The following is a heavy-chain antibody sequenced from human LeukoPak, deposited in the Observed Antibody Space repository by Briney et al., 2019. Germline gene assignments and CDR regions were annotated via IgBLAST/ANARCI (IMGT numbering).Heavy chain of an antibody. CDR3: ARVTGYTIEDYFDY. V-gene: IGHV4-38-2*02. Sequence: SETLSLTCTVFGYSISSHYYWAWIRRPPGKGLEWIGSISHSRGTFYNPSLKSRVTMSIDTSKNQFSLTLDSVTAADTAVYFCARVTGYTIEDYFDYWGQGTLVTVSS. CDR1: GYSISSHYY. J-gene: IGHJ4*02. CDR2: ISHSRGT. D-gene: IGHD3-9*01.